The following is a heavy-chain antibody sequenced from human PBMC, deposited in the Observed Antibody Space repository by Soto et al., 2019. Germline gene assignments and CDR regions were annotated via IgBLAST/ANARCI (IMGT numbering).Heavy chain of an antibody. CDR2: INSDGSST. J-gene: IGHJ5*02. CDR3: ARDVYDFWSGSLNWFDP. V-gene: IGHV3-74*01. CDR1: GFTFSSYW. D-gene: IGHD3-3*01. Sequence: PGGSLRLSCAASGFTFSSYWMHWFRQAPGKGLVWVSRINSDGSSTSYADSVKGRFTISRDNAKNTLYLQMNSLRAEDTAVYYCARDVYDFWSGSLNWFDPWGQGTLVTVSS.